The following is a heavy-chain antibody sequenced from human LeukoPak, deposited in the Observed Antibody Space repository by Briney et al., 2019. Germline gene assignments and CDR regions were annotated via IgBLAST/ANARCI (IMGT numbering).Heavy chain of an antibody. J-gene: IGHJ4*02. CDR1: GFTVSSNF. CDR3: ARGGDSLHY. Sequence: PGGSLRLSCAASGFTVSSNFMTWVRQAPGQGLEWVSVIYSGGSTYYADSVKDRFTISRDNSKNMLYLQMNSLRAEDTAVYYCARGGDSLHYWGQGTLVTVPS. D-gene: IGHD3-10*01. CDR2: IYSGGST. V-gene: IGHV3-66*01.